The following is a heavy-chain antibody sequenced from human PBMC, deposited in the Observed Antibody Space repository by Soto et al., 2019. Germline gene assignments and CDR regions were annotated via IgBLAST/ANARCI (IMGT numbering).Heavy chain of an antibody. CDR2: IYHSGST. D-gene: IGHD5-12*01. Sequence: QLQLQESGSGLVKPSQTLSLTCAVSGGSISSGGYSWSWIRQPPGKGLEWIGYIYHSGSTYYNPAIKSRVTISVDRSKNQFALKLSSVTAADTAVYYCAAGGGLPRYYWGQGTLVTVSS. CDR3: AAGGGLPRYY. J-gene: IGHJ4*02. V-gene: IGHV4-30-2*01. CDR1: GGSISSGGYS.